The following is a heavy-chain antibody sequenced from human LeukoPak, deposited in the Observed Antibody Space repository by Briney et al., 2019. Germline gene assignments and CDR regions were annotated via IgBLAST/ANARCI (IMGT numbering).Heavy chain of an antibody. J-gene: IGHJ4*02. D-gene: IGHD5-24*01. Sequence: GASVKVSCKAPGYTFTSYYMHWVRQAPGQGLEWMGIINPSGGSTSYAQKFQGRVTMTRDMSTSTVYMELSSLRSEDTAVYYCARESRDGYKHFDYWGQGTLVTVSS. V-gene: IGHV1-46*01. CDR3: ARESRDGYKHFDY. CDR2: INPSGGST. CDR1: GYTFTSYY.